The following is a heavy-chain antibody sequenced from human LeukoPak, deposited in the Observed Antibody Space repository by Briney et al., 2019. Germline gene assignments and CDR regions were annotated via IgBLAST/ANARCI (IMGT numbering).Heavy chain of an antibody. CDR3: ASVLRYFDWPTRFDP. V-gene: IGHV1-18*01. D-gene: IGHD3-9*01. CDR1: GYTFTSYG. J-gene: IGHJ5*02. CDR2: ISAYNGNT. Sequence: ASVKVSCKASGYTFTSYGINWVRQAPGQGLEWMGWISAYNGNTNYAQKLQGRVTMTTDTSTSTAYMELRSLRSDDTAVHYCASVLRYFDWPTRFDPWGQGTLVTVSS.